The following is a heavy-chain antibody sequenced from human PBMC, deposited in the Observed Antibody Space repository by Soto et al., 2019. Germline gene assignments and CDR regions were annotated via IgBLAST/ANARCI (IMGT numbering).Heavy chain of an antibody. J-gene: IGHJ6*02. CDR3: ARGQRGYETRVYARMYV. V-gene: IGHV1-69*01. Sequence: QVQLVQSGAEVKKPGSSVKVSCKASGGTFSNYAISWVRQAPGQGPEWMGGIIPVFGTTNYAQKFQGSVTFTAEESTSAAYMELSSLRSEDTDVYFCARGQRGYETRVYARMYVWGQGTKVTVSS. D-gene: IGHD3-22*01. CDR1: GGTFSNYA. CDR2: IIPVFGTT.